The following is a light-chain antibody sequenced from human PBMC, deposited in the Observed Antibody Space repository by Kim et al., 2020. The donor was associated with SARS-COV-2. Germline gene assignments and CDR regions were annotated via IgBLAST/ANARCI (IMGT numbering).Light chain of an antibody. CDR2: TNN. CDR1: SSNIGSHS. CDR3: ATWDDSLNGPL. V-gene: IGLV1-44*01. Sequence: QSVLTQPPSASGTPGQRVTISCSGSSSNIGSHSVNWYQQVPGTAPKLLIYTNNQRPSGVPDRFSGSKSGTSASLAISGLQSEDEADYCCATWDDSLNGPLFGGGTQLTVL. J-gene: IGLJ2*01.